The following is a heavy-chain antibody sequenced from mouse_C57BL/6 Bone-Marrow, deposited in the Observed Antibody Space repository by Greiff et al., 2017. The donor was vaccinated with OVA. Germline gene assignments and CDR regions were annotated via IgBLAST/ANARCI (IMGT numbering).Heavy chain of an antibody. J-gene: IGHJ4*01. Sequence: QVQLQQPGAELVKPGASVKLSCKASGYTFTSYWMHWVKQRPGQGLEWIGMIHPNSGSTNYNEKFKSKATLTVDKSSSTAYMQLSSLTSEDSAVYYCARRKYYGSIGGAMDYWGQGTSVTVSS. CDR2: IHPNSGST. CDR3: ARRKYYGSIGGAMDY. CDR1: GYTFTSYW. D-gene: IGHD1-1*01. V-gene: IGHV1-64*01.